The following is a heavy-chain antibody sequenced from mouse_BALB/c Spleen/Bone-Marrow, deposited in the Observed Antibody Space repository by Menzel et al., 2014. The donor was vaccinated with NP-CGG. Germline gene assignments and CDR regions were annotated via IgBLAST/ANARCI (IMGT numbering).Heavy chain of an antibody. CDR3: ARDGNYVAMDY. CDR2: IYPNNGGT. D-gene: IGHD2-1*01. Sequence: VQLQQSGPELVKPGASVKITCKASGYTFTDYNMHWVKQTHGKSLEWIGYIYPNNGGTGYNQKFKSKATLTVDNSSSTAYMELRSLTSEDSAVYYCARDGNYVAMDYWGQGTSVTVSS. J-gene: IGHJ4*01. CDR1: GYTFTDYN. V-gene: IGHV1S29*02.